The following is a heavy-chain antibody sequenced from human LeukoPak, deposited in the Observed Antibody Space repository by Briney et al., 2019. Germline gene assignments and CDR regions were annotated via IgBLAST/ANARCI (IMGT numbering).Heavy chain of an antibody. CDR3: ASVAAGVGFFQH. D-gene: IGHD6-13*01. CDR1: GYSISSGYY. Sequence: SETLSLTCIVSGYSISSGYYWGWILQPPGKGLEWIVNIHHSGSTYYNPSLKSRVTISVDTSKNQLSLKLSSVTAADTAVYYCASVAAGVGFFQHLGQGTLVTVSS. V-gene: IGHV4-38-2*02. J-gene: IGHJ1*01. CDR2: IHHSGST.